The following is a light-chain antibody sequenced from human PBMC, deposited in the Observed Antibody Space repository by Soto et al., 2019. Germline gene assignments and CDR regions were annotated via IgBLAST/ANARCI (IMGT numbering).Light chain of an antibody. CDR3: QSYDSSLSAFYV. V-gene: IGLV1-40*01. CDR1: SSNIGAGYA. Sequence: QAVVTQPPSVSGAPGQRVTMSCTGSSSNIGAGYAVHWYQQLPGTAPKLLIYENTNRPSGVPDRFSGSKSGTSASLAITGLQAEDEADYYCQSYDSSLSAFYVFGPGPKLTVL. CDR2: ENT. J-gene: IGLJ1*01.